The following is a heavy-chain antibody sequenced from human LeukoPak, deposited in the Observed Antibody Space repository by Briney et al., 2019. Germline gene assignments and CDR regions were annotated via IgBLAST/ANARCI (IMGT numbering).Heavy chain of an antibody. J-gene: IGHJ6*02. D-gene: IGHD2-15*01. Sequence: GGSLRLSCAASGFTFSSYWMSWVRQAPGKGLEWVANIKQDGSEKYYVDSVKGRFTISRDNAKNSLYLQMNSLRAEDTAVYYCARDEGTEPPPRGWSSWYYCGMDVWGQGTTVTVSS. V-gene: IGHV3-7*03. CDR1: GFTFSSYW. CDR2: IKQDGSEK. CDR3: ARDEGTEPPPRGWSSWYYCGMDV.